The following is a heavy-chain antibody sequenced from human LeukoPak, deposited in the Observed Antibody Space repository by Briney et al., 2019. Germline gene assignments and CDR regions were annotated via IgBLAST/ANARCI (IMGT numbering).Heavy chain of an antibody. CDR3: ARARGDSSPASRYFDY. CDR2: IATDGGER. D-gene: IGHD5-18*01. Sequence: GGSLRLSCAGSGFSFSYYVMHWVRQAPGKGLGWVALIATDGGERYYADSVKGRFTISRDNSKNTLYVQMNSLRPEDTAIYYCARARGDSSPASRYFDYWGQGAPVTVSS. CDR1: GFSFSYYV. V-gene: IGHV3-30-3*01. J-gene: IGHJ4*02.